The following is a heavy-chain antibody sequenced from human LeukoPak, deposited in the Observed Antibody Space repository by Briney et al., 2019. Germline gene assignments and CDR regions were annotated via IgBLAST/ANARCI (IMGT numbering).Heavy chain of an antibody. J-gene: IGHJ5*02. CDR2: IYYSGST. Sequence: PSETLSLTCTVSGGSISSYYWSWIRQPPGKGLEWIGYIYYSGSTNYNPSLKSRVTISVDTSKNQFSLKLSSVTAADTAVYYCARARGSGSYSSWGQGTLVTVSS. V-gene: IGHV4-59*01. CDR3: ARARGSGSYSS. CDR1: GGSISSYY. D-gene: IGHD1-26*01.